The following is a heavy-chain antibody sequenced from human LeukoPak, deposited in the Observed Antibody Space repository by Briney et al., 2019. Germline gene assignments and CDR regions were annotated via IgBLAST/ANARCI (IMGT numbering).Heavy chain of an antibody. Sequence: ASVKVSCKASGYTFTSYGISWVRQAPGQGLEWMGWISAYNGNTNYAQKLQGRVTMTTDTSTSTAYMELRSLRSEDTAVYYCATLGHYYDSSGYHHWGQGTLVTVSS. CDR3: ATLGHYYDSSGYHH. J-gene: IGHJ5*02. CDR2: ISAYNGNT. V-gene: IGHV1-18*01. D-gene: IGHD3-22*01. CDR1: GYTFTSYG.